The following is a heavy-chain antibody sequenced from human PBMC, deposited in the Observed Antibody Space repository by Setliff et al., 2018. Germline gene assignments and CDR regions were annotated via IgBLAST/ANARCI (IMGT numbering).Heavy chain of an antibody. V-gene: IGHV1-2*02. Sequence: ASVKVSCKASGYTFTGYHMHWVRQAPGQWLEWMGWINPNTGGTNYAQKFQGRVTLTRDTSISTSYMELKSLTSDDTAVYFCARAGSAAAGRKGVFEYWGQGGLVTVSS. D-gene: IGHD6-13*01. J-gene: IGHJ4*02. CDR2: INPNTGGT. CDR3: ARAGSAAAGRKGVFEY. CDR1: GYTFTGYH.